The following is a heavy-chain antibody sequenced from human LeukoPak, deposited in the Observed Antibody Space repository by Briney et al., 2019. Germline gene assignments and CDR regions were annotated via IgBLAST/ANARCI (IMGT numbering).Heavy chain of an antibody. CDR2: IYYSGST. V-gene: IGHV4-59*01. D-gene: IGHD4-23*01. CDR1: GGSISSYY. J-gene: IGHJ3*02. Sequence: SETLSLTCTVSGGSISSYYWSWIRQPPGKGLEGIGYIYYSGSTNYNPSLKSRVTISVDTSKNQFSLKLSSVTAADTAVYYCARDQSMVVTLGAFDIWGQGTMVTVSS. CDR3: ARDQSMVVTLGAFDI.